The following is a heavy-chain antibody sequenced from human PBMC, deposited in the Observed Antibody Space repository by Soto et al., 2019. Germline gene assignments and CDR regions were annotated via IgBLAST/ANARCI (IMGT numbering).Heavy chain of an antibody. V-gene: IGHV3-48*03. J-gene: IGHJ4*02. CDR1: GFTFSSYE. Sequence: GGSLRLSCAASGFTFSSYEMNWVRQAPGKGLEWVSYISSSGSTIYYADSVKGRFTISRDNAKNSLYLQMNSLRAEDTAVYYCAREGSGNEYDSSYFDYWGQGTLVTVSS. CDR2: ISSSGSTI. CDR3: AREGSGNEYDSSYFDY. D-gene: IGHD3-22*01.